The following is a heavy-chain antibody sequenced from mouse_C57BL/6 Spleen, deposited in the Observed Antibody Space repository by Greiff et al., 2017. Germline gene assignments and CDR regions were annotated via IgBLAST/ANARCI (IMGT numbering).Heavy chain of an antibody. CDR3: ARRPIDDDCDYFDY. CDR1: GYTFTSYW. D-gene: IGHD2-12*01. J-gene: IGHJ2*01. CDR2: INPSYSYT. Sequence: QVQLQQPGAELVMPGASVKLSCKASGYTFTSYWMNWVKQRPGKGLEWIGEINPSYSYTNYNQKFKGKSTLTVDKSSSTAYMQLSSLTSEDSAVYYFARRPIDDDCDYFDYWGQGTTLTVSS. V-gene: IGHV1-69*01.